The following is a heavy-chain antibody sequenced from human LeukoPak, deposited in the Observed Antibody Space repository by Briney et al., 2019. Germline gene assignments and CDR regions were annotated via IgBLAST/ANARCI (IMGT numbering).Heavy chain of an antibody. J-gene: IGHJ3*02. CDR3: ARMQTSGWFNDAFDI. CDR1: GYTFTTYY. V-gene: IGHV1-46*01. Sequence: ASVKVPCKASGYTFTTYYMHWVRQAPGQGLEWMGIINPSGDSTKYAQKFQGRVTMTRDTSTSTVYMELSSLRSEDTAVYYCARMQTSGWFNDAFDIWSQGTMVTVSS. CDR2: INPSGDST. D-gene: IGHD6-19*01.